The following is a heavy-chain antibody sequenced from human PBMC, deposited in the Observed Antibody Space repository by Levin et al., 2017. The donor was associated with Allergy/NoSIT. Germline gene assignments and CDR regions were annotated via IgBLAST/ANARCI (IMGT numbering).Heavy chain of an antibody. V-gene: IGHV3-30*18. D-gene: IGHD6-19*01. CDR3: VKDTSSGWSY. CDR1: GFIFSSSG. J-gene: IGHJ4*02. Sequence: GESLKISCAASGFIFSSSGMHWVRQAPGKGLEWVAVISSDGRTKYYADSVKGRFIMSRDDSKNTVYLQMTSLRADDTAVYYCVKDTSSGWSYWGQGTLVTVSS. CDR2: ISSDGRTK.